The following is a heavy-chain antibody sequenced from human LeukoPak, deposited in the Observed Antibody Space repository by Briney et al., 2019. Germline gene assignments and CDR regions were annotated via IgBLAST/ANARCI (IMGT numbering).Heavy chain of an antibody. D-gene: IGHD3-22*01. CDR2: IYYSGST. Sequence: SETLSLTCTVSGGSISSYYWSWLRQPPGKGLEWIGYIYYSGSTNYNPSLKSRVTISVDTSKNQFSLKLSSVTAADTAVYYCARDVSYYYDSSGYYYVRYFDYWGQGTLVTVSS. CDR1: GGSISSYY. J-gene: IGHJ4*02. CDR3: ARDVSYYYDSSGYYYVRYFDY. V-gene: IGHV4-59*01.